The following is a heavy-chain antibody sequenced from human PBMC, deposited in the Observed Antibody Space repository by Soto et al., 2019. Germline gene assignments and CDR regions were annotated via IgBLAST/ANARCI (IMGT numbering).Heavy chain of an antibody. CDR2: IIPIFGTA. J-gene: IGHJ4*02. CDR3: ARRIAARPSAFDY. Sequence: SVKVSCKASGGTFSSYAISWVRQAPGQGLEWMGGIIPIFGTANYAQKFQGRVTITADESTSTAYMELSSLRSEDTAVYYCARRIAARPSAFDYWGQGTLVTVSS. V-gene: IGHV1-69*13. CDR1: GGTFSSYA. D-gene: IGHD6-6*01.